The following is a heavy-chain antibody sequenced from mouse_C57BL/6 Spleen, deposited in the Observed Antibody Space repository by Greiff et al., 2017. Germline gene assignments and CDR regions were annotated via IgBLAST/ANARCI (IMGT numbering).Heavy chain of an antibody. CDR1: GYTFTDYN. CDR2: INPNNGGT. Sequence: EVQLQQSGPELVKPGASVKIPCKASGYTFTDYNMDWVKQSHGKSLEWIGDINPNNGGTIYNQKFKGKATLTVDKSSSTAYMELRSLTSEDTAVYYCARRGGKYYAMDYWGQGTSGTVSS. J-gene: IGHJ4*01. V-gene: IGHV1-18*01. CDR3: ARRGGKYYAMDY.